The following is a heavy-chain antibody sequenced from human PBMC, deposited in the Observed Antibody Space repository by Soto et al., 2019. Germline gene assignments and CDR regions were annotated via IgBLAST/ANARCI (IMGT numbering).Heavy chain of an antibody. D-gene: IGHD3-22*01. CDR1: GFTFDDYA. V-gene: IGHV3-9*01. J-gene: IGHJ6*02. CDR3: ARDQYYDSSGSHPDYYYYGMDV. CDR2: ISWNSGSI. Sequence: GGSLRLSCAASGFTFDDYAMHWVRQAPGKGLEWVSGISWNSGSIGYADSVKGRFTISRDNAKNSLYLQMNSLRAEDTAVYYCARDQYYDSSGSHPDYYYYGMDVWGQGTTVTVSS.